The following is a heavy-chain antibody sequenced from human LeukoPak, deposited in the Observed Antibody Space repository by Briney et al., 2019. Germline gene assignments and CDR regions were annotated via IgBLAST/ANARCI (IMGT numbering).Heavy chain of an antibody. CDR3: ARGSGGFYRAV. V-gene: IGHV3-21*01. J-gene: IGHJ6*02. CDR1: GFTFSSYS. D-gene: IGHD6-19*01. CDR2: ISSSSSYI. Sequence: GGSLRLSCAAAGFTFSSYSMNWVRQAPGKGLEWVSSISSSSSYIYYADSVKGRFTISRDNAKNSLYLQMNSLRAEDMAVYYCARGSGGFYRAVWGQGTTVTVSS.